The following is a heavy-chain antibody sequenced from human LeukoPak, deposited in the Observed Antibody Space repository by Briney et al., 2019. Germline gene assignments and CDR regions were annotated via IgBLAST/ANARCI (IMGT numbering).Heavy chain of an antibody. CDR3: AKGFQDIVVVPAANYFDY. Sequence: GGSLRLSCAASGFTFSNYGMQWVRQAPGKGLEWVAFIRYDGSNNYYADSVKGRFTISRDNSKNTLYLQMNSLRAEDTAVYYCAKGFQDIVVVPAANYFDYWGQGTLVTVSS. V-gene: IGHV3-30*02. D-gene: IGHD2-2*01. CDR1: GFTFSNYG. CDR2: IRYDGSNN. J-gene: IGHJ4*02.